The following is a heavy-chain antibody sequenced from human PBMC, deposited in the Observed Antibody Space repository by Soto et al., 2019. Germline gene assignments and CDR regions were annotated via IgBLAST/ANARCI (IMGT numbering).Heavy chain of an antibody. CDR3: GKRVLAYAGEFEN. J-gene: IGHJ4*02. Sequence: EVQLSESGGGLVQPGGSLRLSCAGSGFTFSSYSLGWFRQSPGKGLEWVSAISGRADSTNYPDSVRGRFTISRDNSKNTLYLPMSSPGDEETAMYCWGKRVLAYAGEFENWCQGTVVSVPS. D-gene: IGHD7-27*01. CDR1: GFTFSSYS. V-gene: IGHV3-23*01. CDR2: ISGRADST.